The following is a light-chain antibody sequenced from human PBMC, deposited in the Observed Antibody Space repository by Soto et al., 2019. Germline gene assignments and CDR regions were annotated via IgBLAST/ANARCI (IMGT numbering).Light chain of an antibody. V-gene: IGLV2-14*01. J-gene: IGLJ1*01. CDR3: SSYTSSSTLDV. CDR1: SSDVGGYNY. CDR2: EVS. Sequence: QLVLTQPASVSGSPGQSITISCTGTSSDVGGYNYVSWYQQHPGKAPKLMIYEVSNRPSGVSNRFSGSKSGNTASLTISGXQAEDEADYYCSSYTSSSTLDVFGTGTKLTVL.